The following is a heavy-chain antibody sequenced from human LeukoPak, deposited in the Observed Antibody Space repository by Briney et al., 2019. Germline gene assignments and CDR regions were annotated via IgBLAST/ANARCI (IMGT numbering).Heavy chain of an antibody. J-gene: IGHJ4*02. V-gene: IGHV3-30*03. CDR3: ARDLTYCSGGRCHPSPIDF. Sequence: PGGSLRLSCAASGVTLSPYGMHWVRQAPGKGLEWVAVISYDGSNKYYADSVKGRFTISRDNAKNTLYLQMNSLRAEDTAVYYCARDLTYCSGGRCHPSPIDFWGQGTLVTVSS. CDR1: GVTLSPYG. CDR2: ISYDGSNK. D-gene: IGHD2-15*01.